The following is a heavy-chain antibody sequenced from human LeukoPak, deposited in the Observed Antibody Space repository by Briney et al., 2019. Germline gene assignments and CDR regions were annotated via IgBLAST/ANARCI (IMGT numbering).Heavy chain of an antibody. Sequence: PGGSLRLSCAASGFTFSSYAMHWVRQAPGKGLEWVAVISYDGSNKYYADSVKGRFTISRDNSKNALYLQMNSLRAEDTAVYYCARGAWIQLWLTYDFDYWGQGTLVTVSS. CDR1: GFTFSSYA. CDR3: ARGAWIQLWLTYDFDY. V-gene: IGHV3-30-3*01. CDR2: ISYDGSNK. D-gene: IGHD5-18*01. J-gene: IGHJ4*02.